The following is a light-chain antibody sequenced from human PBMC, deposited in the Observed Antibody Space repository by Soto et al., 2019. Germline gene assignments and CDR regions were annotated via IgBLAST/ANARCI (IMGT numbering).Light chain of an antibody. Sequence: EIVMTQSPATLSVSPGERATLSCRASQSVSSNLAWYQQKPGQAPRLLIYGASTRATGIPARFSGSGSGTEFTLTISSLQSEDFAVFYCHQYGISPPTFGPGTKVEI. CDR1: QSVSSN. CDR3: HQYGISPPT. CDR2: GAS. J-gene: IGKJ1*01. V-gene: IGKV3-15*01.